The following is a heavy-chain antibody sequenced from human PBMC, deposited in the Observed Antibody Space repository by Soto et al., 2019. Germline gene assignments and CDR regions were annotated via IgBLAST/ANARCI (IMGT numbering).Heavy chain of an antibody. CDR2: IKSKFDGGTT. J-gene: IGHJ6*02. D-gene: IGHD3-3*01. CDR3: TRDSDDFWYYYGMDV. V-gene: IGHV3-15*07. CDR1: TFTFSHAW. Sequence: GGSLRLSCAASTFTFSHAWMYWVRQAPGKGLEWVGRIKSKFDGGTTDYAAPVKGRFTISRDDSKDTLYLQMNSLKTEDTAVYYCTRDSDDFWYYYGMDVWGQGTTVTVSS.